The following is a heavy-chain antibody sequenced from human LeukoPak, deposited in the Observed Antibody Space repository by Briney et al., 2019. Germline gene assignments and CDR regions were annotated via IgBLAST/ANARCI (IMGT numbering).Heavy chain of an antibody. V-gene: IGHV3-21*01. D-gene: IGHD5-12*01. J-gene: IGHJ4*02. Sequence: GGSPRLSCAASGFTFRSYSMNWVPQALEEGREWVSPSSSSSSYIYYTDSVRGRDTISRDNAKNTLYLQMNSLRAEDTAPYYCGSLYRAAGGDDSWYYWGQRTLVTVSS. CDR3: GSLYRAAGGDDSWYY. CDR1: GFTFRSYS. CDR2: SSSSSSYI.